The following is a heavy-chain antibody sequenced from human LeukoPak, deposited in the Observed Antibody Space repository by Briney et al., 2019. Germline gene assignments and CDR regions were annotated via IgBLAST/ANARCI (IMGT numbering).Heavy chain of an antibody. J-gene: IGHJ4*02. CDR2: INPSGGST. CDR1: GYTFTSYY. V-gene: IGHV1-46*01. CDR3: ARDAGVTPGDY. Sequence: GASVKVSCTASGYTFTSYYMHWVRQAPGQGLEWMGIINPSGGSTSYAQKFQGRVTMTRDTSTGTVYMELSSLRSEDTAVYYCARDAGVTPGDYWGQGTLVTVSS. D-gene: IGHD4-23*01.